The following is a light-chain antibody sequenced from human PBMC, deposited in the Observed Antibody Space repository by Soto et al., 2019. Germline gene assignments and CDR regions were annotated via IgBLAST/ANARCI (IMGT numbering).Light chain of an antibody. J-gene: IGKJ1*01. CDR1: QGISSY. V-gene: IGKV1-9*01. Sequence: IQLTQSPSSLSASVGDRVTITCRASQGISSYLGWYQQKPGKAPNLLIYDASTLHSGVPSRFSGGGSGTDFTLTISSLQPEDFAVYYCQQYNNWPTFGQGTKVDIK. CDR2: DAS. CDR3: QQYNNWPT.